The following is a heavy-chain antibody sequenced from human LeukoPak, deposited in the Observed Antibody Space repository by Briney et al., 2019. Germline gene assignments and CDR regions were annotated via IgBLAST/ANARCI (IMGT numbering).Heavy chain of an antibody. Sequence: PGGSLRLSCAASGFTFSSYSMNWVRQAPGKGLEWVSSISSSSSYIYYADSVKGRFTISRDNAKNSLYLQMNSLRAEDTAVYYCARGKIFGVVTAQDLDYYGMDVWGQGTTVTVSS. V-gene: IGHV3-21*01. D-gene: IGHD3-3*01. CDR2: ISSSSSYI. CDR1: GFTFSSYS. CDR3: ARGKIFGVVTAQDLDYYGMDV. J-gene: IGHJ6*02.